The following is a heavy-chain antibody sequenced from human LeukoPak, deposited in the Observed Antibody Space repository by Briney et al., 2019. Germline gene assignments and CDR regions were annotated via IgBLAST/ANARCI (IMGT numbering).Heavy chain of an antibody. CDR1: GGSISSGGYY. Sequence: SETLSLTCTVSGGSISSGGYYWSWIRQHPGKGLEWIGYIYYSGSTYYNPSLKSRVTISVDASKNQFSLKLSSVTAADTAVYYCARPLQPELHYYYYYGMDVWGQGTTVTVSS. CDR3: ARPLQPELHYYYYYGMDV. V-gene: IGHV4-31*03. J-gene: IGHJ6*02. CDR2: IYYSGST. D-gene: IGHD1-7*01.